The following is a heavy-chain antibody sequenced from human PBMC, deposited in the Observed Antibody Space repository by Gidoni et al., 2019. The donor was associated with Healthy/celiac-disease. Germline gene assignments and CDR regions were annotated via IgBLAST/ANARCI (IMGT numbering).Heavy chain of an antibody. Sequence: QVQLQQWGAGLLKPSETLSLTCAVYGGSFSGYYWSWIRQPPGKGLEWIGEINHSGSTNYNPSLKSRVTISVDTSKNQFSLKLSSVTAADTAVYYCARLPSIVVVPAAILTDYWGQGTLVTVSS. CDR2: INHSGST. CDR3: ARLPSIVVVPAAILTDY. V-gene: IGHV4-34*01. D-gene: IGHD2-2*02. CDR1: GGSFSGYY. J-gene: IGHJ4*02.